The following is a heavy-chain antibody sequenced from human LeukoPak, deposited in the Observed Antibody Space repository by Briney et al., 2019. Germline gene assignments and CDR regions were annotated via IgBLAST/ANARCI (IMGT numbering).Heavy chain of an antibody. D-gene: IGHD1-14*01. Sequence: PSETLSLTCTVSGGSISSYYWSWIRQPPGKGLECIGYIYYSGNTNSNPSLNSRVTISVDTSKNQFSLKLSSVTAADTAVYYFARRGSGASLEYYFDLWGRGTLVTVSS. CDR3: ARRGSGASLEYYFDL. V-gene: IGHV4-59*08. CDR2: IYYSGNT. J-gene: IGHJ2*01. CDR1: GGSISSYY.